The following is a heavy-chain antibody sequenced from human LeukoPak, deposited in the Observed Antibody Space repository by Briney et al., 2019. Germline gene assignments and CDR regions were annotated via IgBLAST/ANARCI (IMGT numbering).Heavy chain of an antibody. Sequence: GRSLRLSCAASGFTFSSYGMHWVRQAPGKGLEWVAVISYDGSNKYYADSVKGRFTISRDNSKNTLYLQMNSLRAEDTAVYYCARDPMVIAVAWGQGTLVTVSS. J-gene: IGHJ5*02. D-gene: IGHD6-19*01. V-gene: IGHV3-30*03. CDR3: ARDPMVIAVA. CDR2: ISYDGSNK. CDR1: GFTFSSYG.